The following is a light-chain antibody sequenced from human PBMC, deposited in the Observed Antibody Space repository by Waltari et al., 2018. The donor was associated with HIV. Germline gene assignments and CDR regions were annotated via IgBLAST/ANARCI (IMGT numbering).Light chain of an antibody. Sequence: QSALTQPASVSGSPGQSITISCTGTSSDVGAYNYVSCYQQHPGKAPKLMIYDVSNRPSGVSNRFSGSKSGNTASLTISGLQAEDEADYYCSSYTSSSTPHVVFGGGTKLTVL. CDR2: DVS. J-gene: IGLJ2*01. V-gene: IGLV2-14*03. CDR1: SSDVGAYNY. CDR3: SSYTSSSTPHVV.